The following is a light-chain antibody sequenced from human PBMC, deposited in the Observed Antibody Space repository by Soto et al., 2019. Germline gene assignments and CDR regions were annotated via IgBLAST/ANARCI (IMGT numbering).Light chain of an antibody. V-gene: IGLV1-44*01. J-gene: IGLJ3*02. CDR3: TAWDGSLDGRV. Sequence: QSALTQPPSASGTPGRRVTISCSGSGSNIGTNTVNWYQQLPGTAPKLLIYRTDQRPAGILDRFSGSKSGTSASLDISGLQSDDEADYYCTAWDGSLDGRVFGGGTKVTVL. CDR2: RTD. CDR1: GSNIGTNT.